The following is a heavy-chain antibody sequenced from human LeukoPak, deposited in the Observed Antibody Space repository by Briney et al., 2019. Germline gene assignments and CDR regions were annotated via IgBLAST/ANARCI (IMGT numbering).Heavy chain of an antibody. CDR3: AREEGIAAAGALEY. CDR2: IYHSGNT. J-gene: IGHJ4*02. V-gene: IGHV4-59*01. CDR1: IDSITNYY. D-gene: IGHD6-13*01. Sequence: SETLSLTCSVPIDSITNYYWSWIRQPPGRGLEWIGFIYHSGNTNYNPSLTTRVTMSVDTSKTQITLRLTSVTAADTAVYYCAREEGIAAAGALEYWGQGILVTVSS.